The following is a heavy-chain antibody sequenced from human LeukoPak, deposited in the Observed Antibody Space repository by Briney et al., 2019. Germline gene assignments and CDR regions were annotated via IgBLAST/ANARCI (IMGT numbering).Heavy chain of an antibody. CDR3: AREDYGDYDSCYFDY. V-gene: IGHV3-30-3*01. D-gene: IGHD4-17*01. CDR2: ISYDGSNK. J-gene: IGHJ4*02. CDR1: GFTFSSYA. Sequence: GGSLRLSCAASGFTFSSYAMHWVRQAPGKGLVWVAVISYDGSNKYYADSVKGRFTISRDNSKNTLYLQMNSLRAEDTAVYYCAREDYGDYDSCYFDYWGQGTLVTVSS.